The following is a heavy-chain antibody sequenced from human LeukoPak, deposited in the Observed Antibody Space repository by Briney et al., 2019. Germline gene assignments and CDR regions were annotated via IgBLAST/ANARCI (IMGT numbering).Heavy chain of an antibody. D-gene: IGHD3-22*01. J-gene: IGHJ4*02. CDR1: GFTFSSYW. V-gene: IGHV3-74*01. CDR3: ARGHNYYDSSGYYYGY. Sequence: GGSLRLSCAASGFTFSSYWMHWVRQAPGKGLVWVSRINSDGSSTSYADSVKGRFTISRDNAENTLYLQMNSLRAEDTAVYYCARGHNYYDSSGYYYGYWGQGTLVTVSS. CDR2: INSDGSST.